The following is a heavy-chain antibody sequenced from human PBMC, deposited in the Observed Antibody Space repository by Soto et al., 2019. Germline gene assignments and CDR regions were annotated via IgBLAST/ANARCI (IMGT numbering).Heavy chain of an antibody. J-gene: IGHJ6*03. CDR1: GFTFSDHY. V-gene: IGHV3-72*01. Sequence: GGSLRLSCAASGFTFSDHYMDWVRQAPGKGLEWVGRTRNKANSYTTEYAASVKGRFTISRDGSKNSLYLQMNSLKTEDTSVYYCASWESSGYYYYMDVWGKGTTVTVSS. CDR3: ASWESSGYYYYMDV. CDR2: TRNKANSYTT. D-gene: IGHD1-26*01.